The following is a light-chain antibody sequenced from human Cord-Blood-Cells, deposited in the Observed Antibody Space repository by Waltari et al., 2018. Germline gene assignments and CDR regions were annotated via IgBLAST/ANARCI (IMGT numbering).Light chain of an antibody. V-gene: IGLV8-61*01. CDR3: VLYMGSGIWV. Sequence: QTVVTQEPSFSVSPGGTVTLTCGLSYGSVSTSYYPSWYQQTPGQAPRTLIYSTNTRSSGVPARFSGSILGNKAALTITGAQADDESDYYCVLYMGSGIWVFGGGTKLTVL. CDR1: YGSVSTSYY. J-gene: IGLJ3*02. CDR2: STN.